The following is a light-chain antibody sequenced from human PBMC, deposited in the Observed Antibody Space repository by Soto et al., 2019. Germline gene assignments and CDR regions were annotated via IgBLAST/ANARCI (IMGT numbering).Light chain of an antibody. V-gene: IGKV3-15*01. CDR1: QSVSNN. CDR2: GAS. J-gene: IGKJ1*01. CDR3: QQYNNWPWT. Sequence: EIVLTQSPGTLSLSPGERATLSCRASQSVSNNYLAWYQQKPGQVPRLFIYGASTRATGIPARFSGSGSGTEFTLTISSLQSEDFAVYYCQQYNNWPWTFGQGTKV.